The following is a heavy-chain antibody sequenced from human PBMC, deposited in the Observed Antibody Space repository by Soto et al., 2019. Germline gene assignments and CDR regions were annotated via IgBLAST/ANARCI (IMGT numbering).Heavy chain of an antibody. D-gene: IGHD2-21*02. Sequence: SETLSLTCAVYGGSFSGYYWSWIRQPPGKGLEWIGEINHSGSTNYNPSLKSRVTISVDTSKNQFSLKLSSVTAADTAVYYCARGNRLYTVVTRTYYFGYWGQGTLVTVSS. J-gene: IGHJ4*02. CDR3: ARGNRLYTVVTRTYYFGY. V-gene: IGHV4-34*01. CDR1: GGSFSGYY. CDR2: INHSGST.